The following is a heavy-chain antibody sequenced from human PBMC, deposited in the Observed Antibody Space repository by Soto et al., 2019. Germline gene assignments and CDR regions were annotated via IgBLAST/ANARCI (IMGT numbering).Heavy chain of an antibody. CDR2: ISGSVNSP. V-gene: IGHV3-23*04. D-gene: IGHD1-26*01. CDR3: ARGTHSYSGSHELDA. CDR1: GFIFGDHV. Sequence: EVQLVESGGRLVQRGGSLRLSCSGSGFIFGDHVMDWVRQAPGKGLEWVAGISGSVNSPFFRDSVKGRFTISRDNSKNTVYLEMNNLRDEDSAMYFCARGTHSYSGSHELDAWGLGNLVTVSS. J-gene: IGHJ5*02.